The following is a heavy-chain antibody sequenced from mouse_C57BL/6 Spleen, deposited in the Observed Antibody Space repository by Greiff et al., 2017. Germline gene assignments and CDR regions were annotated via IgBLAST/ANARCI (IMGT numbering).Heavy chain of an antibody. D-gene: IGHD1-1*01. Sequence: QVQLQQSGAELARPGASVKMSCKASGYTFTSYTMHWVKQRPGQGLEWIGYINPSSGYTKYNQKFKDKATLTADKSSSTAYMQLSSLTSEDSAVYYCARKGTTVSFDYWGQGTTRTVSS. CDR3: ARKGTTVSFDY. CDR1: GYTFTSYT. J-gene: IGHJ2*01. CDR2: INPSSGYT. V-gene: IGHV1-4*01.